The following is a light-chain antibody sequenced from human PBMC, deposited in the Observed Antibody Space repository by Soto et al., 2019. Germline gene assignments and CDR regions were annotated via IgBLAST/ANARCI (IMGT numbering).Light chain of an antibody. CDR3: QQYNDWPSIT. V-gene: IGKV3-15*01. Sequence: EIVMTQSPATLSVSPGERATLSCRASQSVSRNLAWYQQRPGQAPRLLIYGASTRATGVPASFSGSGSGTEFTLTISSLQSEDFAVYYCQQYNDWPSITYGQGTRLEIK. CDR2: GAS. CDR1: QSVSRN. J-gene: IGKJ5*01.